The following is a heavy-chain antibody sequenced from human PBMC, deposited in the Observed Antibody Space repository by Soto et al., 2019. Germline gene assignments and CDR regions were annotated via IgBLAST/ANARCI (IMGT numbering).Heavy chain of an antibody. V-gene: IGHV1-69*01. Sequence: QVQLVQSGAEVKKPGSSVKVSCKASGGTFSSYAISCVRQAPGQGLEWMGGIIPIFGTANYAQKFQGRVTITADESTSTAYMELSSLRSEDTAVYYCARDLCGGDCPSSGFDYWGQGTLVTVSS. CDR1: GGTFSSYA. CDR2: IIPIFGTA. CDR3: ARDLCGGDCPSSGFDY. J-gene: IGHJ4*02. D-gene: IGHD2-21*02.